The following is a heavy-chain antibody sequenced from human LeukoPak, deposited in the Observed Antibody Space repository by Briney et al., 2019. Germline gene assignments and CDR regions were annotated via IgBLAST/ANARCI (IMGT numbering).Heavy chain of an antibody. Sequence: DSVTVSCKASGCTFTGYYMHWVRQAPGQGIEWMGWINPNSGGTNYAKTSQGWVTMTRATSISTAYIELSRLRSAATAMYYCAREYCSSTSCAYYFYYGGQGTLVTVSA. J-gene: IGHJ4*02. D-gene: IGHD2-2*01. V-gene: IGHV1-2*04. CDR1: GCTFTGYY. CDR3: AREYCSSTSCAYYFYY. CDR2: INPNSGGT.